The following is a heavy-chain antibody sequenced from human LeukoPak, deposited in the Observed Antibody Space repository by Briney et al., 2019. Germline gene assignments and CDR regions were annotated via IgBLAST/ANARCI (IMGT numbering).Heavy chain of an antibody. J-gene: IGHJ5*02. V-gene: IGHV1-2*02. D-gene: IGHD6-19*01. CDR1: GYTFTGYY. Sequence: ASVKVSCKASGYTFTGYYMHWVRQAPGQGLEWMGWINPNSGGTNYAQKFQGRVTMTRDTSISTAYMELSRLRSDDTAVYYCARDSVESDNWFDPWGQGTLVTVSS. CDR2: INPNSGGT. CDR3: ARDSVESDNWFDP.